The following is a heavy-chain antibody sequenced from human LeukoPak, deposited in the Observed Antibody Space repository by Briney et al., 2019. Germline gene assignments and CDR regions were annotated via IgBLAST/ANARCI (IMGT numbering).Heavy chain of an antibody. J-gene: IGHJ4*02. CDR2: IYHSGST. CDR3: ARRFSNSHFDY. Sequence: SETLSLTCAVSGYSISSGYYWGWIQQPPGKGLEWIGNIYHSGSTYYNPSLKSRVTISVDTSKNQFSLKLSSVTAADTAVYYCARRFSNSHFDYWGQGTLVTVSS. CDR1: GYSISSGYY. V-gene: IGHV4-38-2*01. D-gene: IGHD6-6*01.